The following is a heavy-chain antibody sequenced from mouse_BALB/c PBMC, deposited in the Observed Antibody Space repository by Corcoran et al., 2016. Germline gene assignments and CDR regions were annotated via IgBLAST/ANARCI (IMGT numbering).Heavy chain of an antibody. D-gene: IGHD3-2*01. V-gene: IGHV9-4*02. CDR1: GYTFTTAG. CDR3: ARESSDSSGHYFDY. CDR2: INTHSRVP. Sequence: QIQLVQSGPELKKPGETVRISCKASGYTFTTAGMQWVQKMPGKGLKWIGWINTHSRVPKYAEDFKGRFAFSLETSASTAYLQISNLKNEDTATYFCARESSDSSGHYFDYWGQGTTLTVSS. J-gene: IGHJ2*01.